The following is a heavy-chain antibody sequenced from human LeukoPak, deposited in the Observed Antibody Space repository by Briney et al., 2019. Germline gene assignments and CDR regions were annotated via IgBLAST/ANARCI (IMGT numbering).Heavy chain of an antibody. V-gene: IGHV3-23*01. D-gene: IGHD6-19*01. CDR1: GFAFSSFA. CDR3: TKELHVAVAVADYYYFYMDA. J-gene: IGHJ6*03. Sequence: GGSLRLSCAASGFAFSSFAMGWVRQSPGKGLEWLSTINGGGNTTFYSDSVRGRFTISRDNSKNTLYLHMDRLRPDDTAIYYCTKELHVAVAVADYYYFYMDAWGRGTAVTVSS. CDR2: INGGGNTT.